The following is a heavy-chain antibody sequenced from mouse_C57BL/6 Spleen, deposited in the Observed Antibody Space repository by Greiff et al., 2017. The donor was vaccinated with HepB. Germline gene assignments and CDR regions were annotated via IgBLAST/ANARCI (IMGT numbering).Heavy chain of an antibody. CDR2: ISYDGSN. CDR3: ARDQSNSAWFAY. D-gene: IGHD2-5*01. CDR1: GYSITSGYY. J-gene: IGHJ3*01. Sequence: EVKLQESGPGLVKPSQSLSLTCSVTGYSITSGYYWNWIRQFPGNKLEWMGYISYDGSNNYNPSLKNRISITRDTSKNQFFLKLNSVTTEDTATYYCARDQSNSAWFAYWGQGTLVTVSA. V-gene: IGHV3-6*01.